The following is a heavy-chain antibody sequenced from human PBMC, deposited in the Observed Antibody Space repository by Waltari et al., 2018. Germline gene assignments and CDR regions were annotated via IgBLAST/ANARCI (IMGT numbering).Heavy chain of an antibody. CDR3: AKTTLGVTTLPAH. J-gene: IGHJ4*02. Sequence: EVQLLESGGGLVQPGGSLRLSCAASGFTFSSYAMSWFRRAPGKGLVVVSAIIGSVGSTYYADSVKGRFTISRDNSKNTLYLQMNSLRAEDTAVYYCAKTTLGVTTLPAHWGQGTLVTVSS. D-gene: IGHD4-17*01. V-gene: IGHV3-23*01. CDR1: GFTFSSYA. CDR2: IIGSVGST.